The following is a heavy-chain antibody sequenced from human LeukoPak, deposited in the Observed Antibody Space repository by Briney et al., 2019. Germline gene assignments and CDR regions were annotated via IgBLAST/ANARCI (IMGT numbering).Heavy chain of an antibody. J-gene: IGHJ4*02. V-gene: IGHV3-13*04. CDR3: ARSGYSDSSGYYDY. D-gene: IGHD3-22*01. CDR1: GFTFSSHD. CDR2: IGTAGDT. Sequence: PGGSLRLSCAASGFTFSSHDMHWVRQATGKGLEWVSAIGTAGDTYYPGSVKGRFTISRENAKNSLYLQMNSLRAGDTAVYYCARSGYSDSSGYYDYWGQGTLVTVSS.